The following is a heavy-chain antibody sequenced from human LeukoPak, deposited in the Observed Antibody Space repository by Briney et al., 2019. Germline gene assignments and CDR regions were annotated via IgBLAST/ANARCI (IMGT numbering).Heavy chain of an antibody. CDR3: ARLYGYCSSTSCYESVPDNWFDP. D-gene: IGHD2-2*03. V-gene: IGHV1-69*05. J-gene: IGHJ5*02. CDR2: IIPIFGTA. CDR1: GGTFSSYA. Sequence: ASVKVSCKASGGTFSSYAISWVRQAPGQGLEWMGGIIPIFGTANYAQKLQGRVTMTTDTSTSTAYMELRSLRSDDTAVYYCARLYGYCSSTSCYESVPDNWFDPWGQGTLVTVSS.